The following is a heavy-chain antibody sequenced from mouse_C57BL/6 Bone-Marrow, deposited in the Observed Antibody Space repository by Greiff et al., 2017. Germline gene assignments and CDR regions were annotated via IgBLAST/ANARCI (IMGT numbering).Heavy chain of an antibody. CDR2: FDPADGET. Sequence: EFKLQQSGAGLVKPGASVRLSCTASGFNIKDYYMPWVKRGTEQGLEWIGRFDPADGETKYAPKFQGKATITADTSSNTAYLHLSILTSEDTAIYYCARYQDSNYYFDYWGQGTTLTVSS. CDR1: GFNIKDYY. CDR3: ARYQDSNYYFDY. V-gene: IGHV14-2*01. J-gene: IGHJ2*01. D-gene: IGHD2-5*01.